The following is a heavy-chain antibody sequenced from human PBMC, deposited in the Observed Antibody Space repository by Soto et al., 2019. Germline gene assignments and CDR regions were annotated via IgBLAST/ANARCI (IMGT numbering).Heavy chain of an antibody. Sequence: QVQLVQSGAEVKKPGASVKVSCKASGYTFTSYGISWVRQAPGQGLEWMGWISAYNGNTNYAQKLQGRVTMTTDTSTTTAYMELRILRSDDSAVYYCARDWETTVTTQPDYWRQGTLVTVSS. V-gene: IGHV1-18*01. D-gene: IGHD4-17*01. CDR1: GYTFTSYG. CDR3: ARDWETTVTTQPDY. J-gene: IGHJ4*02. CDR2: ISAYNGNT.